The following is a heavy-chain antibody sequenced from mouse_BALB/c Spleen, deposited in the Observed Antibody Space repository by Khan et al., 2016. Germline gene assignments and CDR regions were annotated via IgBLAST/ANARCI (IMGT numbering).Heavy chain of an antibody. V-gene: IGHV1-87*01. CDR2: IYPGDGDT. Sequence: QVQLQQSGAELARPGASVTLSCKASGYTFTSYWMQWVKQRPGQGLEWIGAIYPGDGDTRYTQKFKGQATLTADKSSSTAYMQLSSLASEDSAVYYCASYYGSSYDYFDYWGQGTTLTVSS. CDR3: ASYYGSSYDYFDY. D-gene: IGHD1-1*01. CDR1: GYTFTSYW. J-gene: IGHJ2*01.